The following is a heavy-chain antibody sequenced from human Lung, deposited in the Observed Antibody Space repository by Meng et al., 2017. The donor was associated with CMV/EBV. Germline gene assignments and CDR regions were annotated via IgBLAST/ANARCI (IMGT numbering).Heavy chain of an antibody. D-gene: IGHD2-2*01. CDR3: ARDGSLGYCSSTSCYGAGWFDP. Sequence: ASVKVSCKASGYTFTGYYMHWVRQAPGQGLEWMGWINPNRGSSNNAQKFQGRVTMTRDTSISTAYMELSRLRSDDTAEYYCARDGSLGYCSSTSCYGAGWFDPWGQGXLVTVSS. CDR1: GYTFTGYY. V-gene: IGHV1-2*02. J-gene: IGHJ5*02. CDR2: INPNRGSS.